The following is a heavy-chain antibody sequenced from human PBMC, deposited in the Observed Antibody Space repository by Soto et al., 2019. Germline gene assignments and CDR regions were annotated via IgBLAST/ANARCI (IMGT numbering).Heavy chain of an antibody. CDR1: EGTFNSYA. CDR3: ASGASRWYPYCFDS. Sequence: QAQVVQSGAEVRKPGSSVKLSCKASEGTFNSYAIAWVRQAHGQGLEWMGGIIPYYTTLNYAQKFQDRVTITAAYSTNTVYMELSSLRSDDTAVYFCASGASRWYPYCFDSWAQGTLVTVSS. J-gene: IGHJ5*01. V-gene: IGHV1-69*01. D-gene: IGHD6-13*01. CDR2: IIPYYTTL.